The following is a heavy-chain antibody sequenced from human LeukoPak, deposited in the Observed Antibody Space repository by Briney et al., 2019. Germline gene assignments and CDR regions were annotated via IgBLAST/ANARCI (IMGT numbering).Heavy chain of an antibody. CDR2: ISSDGVEK. CDR3: AREGHYDILTGYSPVEYYFYYMDV. Sequence: GGSLRLSCEASGFTFSHYGIHWVRQTPGKGLEWVAAISSDGVEKHYADSVKGRFTISRDNSKSTLYLQMNSLRAEDTALYYCAREGHYDILTGYSPVEYYFYYMDVWGKGTTVAVSS. D-gene: IGHD3-9*01. CDR1: GFTFSHYG. V-gene: IGHV3-30*04. J-gene: IGHJ6*03.